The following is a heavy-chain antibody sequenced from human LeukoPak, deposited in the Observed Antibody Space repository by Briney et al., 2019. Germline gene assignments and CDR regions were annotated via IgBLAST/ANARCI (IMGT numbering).Heavy chain of an antibody. CDR1: GFTFSSYW. V-gene: IGHV3-7*01. J-gene: IGHJ4*02. Sequence: PGGSLRLSCAASGFTFSSYWMSWVRQAPGKGLEGVANIKQDGSEKYYVDSVKGRFTISRDNAKNSLYLQMNSLRVEDTAVYYCARALSNTVRGVGDYWGQGTLVTVSS. CDR2: IKQDGSEK. D-gene: IGHD3-10*01. CDR3: ARALSNTVRGVGDY.